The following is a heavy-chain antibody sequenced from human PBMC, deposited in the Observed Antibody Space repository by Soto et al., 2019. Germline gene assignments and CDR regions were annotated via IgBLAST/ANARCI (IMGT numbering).Heavy chain of an antibody. CDR1: GGSISSSNW. Sequence: QVQLQESGPGLVKPSGTLSLTCAVSGGSISSSNWWSWVRQPPGKGLEWIGEIYHSGSTNYNPSLKSGVNISVDKSKNQFSLKLSPVTAADTAVYYCARDQNDPGGFDYWGQGTLVTVSS. D-gene: IGHD1-1*01. V-gene: IGHV4-4*02. CDR3: ARDQNDPGGFDY. J-gene: IGHJ4*02. CDR2: IYHSGST.